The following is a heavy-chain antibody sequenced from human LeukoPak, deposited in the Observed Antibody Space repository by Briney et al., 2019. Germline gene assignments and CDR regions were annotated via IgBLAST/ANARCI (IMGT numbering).Heavy chain of an antibody. CDR2: IYHSGST. CDR1: GGSLSSSNW. D-gene: IGHD6-19*01. Sequence: SETLSLTCAVSGGSLSSSNWWSWVRQPPGKGLEWIGEIYHSGSTNYNPSLKSRATISVEKSKNQFSLKLSSVTAADTAVYYCARDRRWLVSLYYGMDVWGQGTTVTVSS. V-gene: IGHV4-4*02. CDR3: ARDRRWLVSLYYGMDV. J-gene: IGHJ6*02.